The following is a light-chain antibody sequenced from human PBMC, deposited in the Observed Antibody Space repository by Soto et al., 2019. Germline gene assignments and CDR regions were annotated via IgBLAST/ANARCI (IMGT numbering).Light chain of an antibody. CDR1: QSISSY. Sequence: DIQMTQSPSSLSASVGDRVTITCRASQSISSYLNWYQQKPGKAPKLLIYAASSLQSGVPSRFSGSGSGTDFTLTISSLQLEDFVTYYCQQSFSTPQLTFGGGTTVEIK. CDR3: QQSFSTPQLT. J-gene: IGKJ4*01. CDR2: AAS. V-gene: IGKV1-39*01.